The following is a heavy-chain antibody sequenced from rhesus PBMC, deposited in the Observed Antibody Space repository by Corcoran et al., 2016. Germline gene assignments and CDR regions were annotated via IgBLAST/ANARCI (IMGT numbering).Heavy chain of an antibody. CDR3: ARDSSGWYYFDY. V-gene: IGHV3S18*01. J-gene: IGHJ4*01. CDR1: GFSFSDYY. D-gene: IGHD6-31*01. CDR2: ISYTGGST. Sequence: EVQLVESGGGLAKPGGSLRLSCAASGFSFSDYYMYWVRQAPGKGLGWVSGISYTGGSTYYADSVKGRFTISRENAKNTLYLQMDSLRAEDTAVYYCARDSSGWYYFDYWGQGVLVTVSS.